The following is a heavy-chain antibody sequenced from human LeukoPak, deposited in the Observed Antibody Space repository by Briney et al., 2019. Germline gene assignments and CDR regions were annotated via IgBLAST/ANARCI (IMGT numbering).Heavy chain of an antibody. V-gene: IGHV3-73*01. CDR2: IRSKAKNYTT. J-gene: IGHJ3*02. CDR3: TSSGSYLDAFDI. Sequence: GGSLRLSCAASGFTFSGSAMHWVRQASGKWREWVGRIRSKAKNYTTASAASVKGRFTFSRDDSKKTAYLQMNSLKTEDTAVYYCTSSGSYLDAFDIWGQGTVVTVSS. D-gene: IGHD1-26*01. CDR1: GFTFSGSA.